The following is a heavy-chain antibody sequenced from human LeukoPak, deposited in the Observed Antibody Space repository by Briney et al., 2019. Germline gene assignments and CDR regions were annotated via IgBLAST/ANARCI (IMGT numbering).Heavy chain of an antibody. D-gene: IGHD3-22*01. Sequence: GGSLRLSCAASGFTFSNAWMSWVRQAPGKGLEWVANIKQDGSEKYYVDSVKGRFTISRDNTKNSLYLQMNSLRAEDTAVYYCARDPIHDNWGQGTLVTVSS. V-gene: IGHV3-7*01. CDR1: GFTFSNAW. CDR2: IKQDGSEK. CDR3: ARDPIHDN. J-gene: IGHJ4*02.